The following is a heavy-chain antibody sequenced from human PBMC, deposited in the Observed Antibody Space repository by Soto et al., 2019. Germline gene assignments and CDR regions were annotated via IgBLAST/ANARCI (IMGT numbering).Heavy chain of an antibody. CDR1: GYSFAGYW. D-gene: IGHD3-10*01. V-gene: IGHV5-51*01. J-gene: IGHJ3*01. CDR3: ARLPGVRGVFDGFNV. Sequence: GESLKISCKGSGYSFAGYWIGWVRQMPGKGLDWMGVIYPGDSDTRYRPSFHGQVTISADKSMSTAYLQWSSLKASDTAMYFCARLPGVRGVFDGFNVWGQGTMVTVSS. CDR2: IYPGDSDT.